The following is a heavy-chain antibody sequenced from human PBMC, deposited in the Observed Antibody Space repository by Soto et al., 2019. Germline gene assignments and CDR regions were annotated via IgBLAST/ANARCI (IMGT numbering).Heavy chain of an antibody. J-gene: IGHJ5*02. D-gene: IGHD4-17*01. CDR1: GFIFDEYA. CDR2: ISWNSGNI. Sequence: EVQLVESGGGLVQPGRSLRLSCAASGFIFDEYAMHWVRQAPEKGLEWGSSISWNSGNIGYADSVKGRFTSSRDNAKNSLYLPMNSVRGEDTAFYYCAKGASTTVFAFHDPWGQGTLVTVSS. V-gene: IGHV3-9*01. CDR3: AKGASTTVFAFHDP.